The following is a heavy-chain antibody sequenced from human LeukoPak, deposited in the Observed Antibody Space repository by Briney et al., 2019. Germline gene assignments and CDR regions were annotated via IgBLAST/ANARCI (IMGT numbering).Heavy chain of an antibody. Sequence: SETLSLTCTISGGSISNYYWSWIRQPPGKGLEWIGYIYTSGSTNYNPSLKSRVTISVDTSKNQFSLKLSSVTAADTAVYYCARDIRRWGQGTLVTVSS. J-gene: IGHJ4*02. CDR3: ARDIRR. V-gene: IGHV4-4*09. CDR1: GGSISNYY. D-gene: IGHD2-15*01. CDR2: IYTSGST.